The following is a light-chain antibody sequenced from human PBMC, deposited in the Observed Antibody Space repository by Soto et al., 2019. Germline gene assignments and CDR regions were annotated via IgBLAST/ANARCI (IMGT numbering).Light chain of an antibody. CDR3: QQRSNWPPWT. J-gene: IGKJ1*01. V-gene: IGKV3-11*01. CDR1: QSVSSY. CDR2: DAS. Sequence: EIVLTQSPATLSLSPGERATLSCRASQSVSSYLAWYQQKPGQAPRLLIYDASNRATGIPARFSGSGSGTDFTLTISSLEPEDCAVYYCQQRSNWPPWTFGQGTKVDI.